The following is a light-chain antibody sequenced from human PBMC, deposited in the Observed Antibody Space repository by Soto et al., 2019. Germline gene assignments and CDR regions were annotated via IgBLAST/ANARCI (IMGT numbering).Light chain of an antibody. V-gene: IGKV3-20*01. Sequence: EIVLTQSPGTLSLSPGERATLSCRASQSVSSSYLAWYQQKPGQAPRLLIYGASSRATGIPDRFSGSGFGSDFTLTISRLEPEDIAVYYCQQYGSSPFTFGPGTKVDIK. CDR3: QQYGSSPFT. CDR1: QSVSSSY. CDR2: GAS. J-gene: IGKJ3*01.